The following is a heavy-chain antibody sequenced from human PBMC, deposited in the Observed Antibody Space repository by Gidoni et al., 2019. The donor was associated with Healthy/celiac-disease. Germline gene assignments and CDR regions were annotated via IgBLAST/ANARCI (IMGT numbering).Heavy chain of an antibody. CDR2: IYYSGST. CDR1: GGSISSYY. D-gene: IGHD3-10*01. J-gene: IGHJ4*02. V-gene: IGHV4-59*01. Sequence: QVQLQESGPGLVKPSETLSLTCTVSGGSISSYYWSWIRQPPGKGLEWIGYIYYSGSTNYNPSLMSRVTISVDTSKNQFSLKLSSVTAADTAVYYCARGGSNYYGSGSYYNVLDYWGQGTLVTVSS. CDR3: ARGGSNYYGSGSYYNVLDY.